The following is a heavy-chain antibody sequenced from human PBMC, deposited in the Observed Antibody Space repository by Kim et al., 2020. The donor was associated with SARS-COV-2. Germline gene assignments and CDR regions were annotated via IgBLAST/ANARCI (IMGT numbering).Heavy chain of an antibody. J-gene: IGHJ6*02. CDR3: ARDLVLLSYYDMDV. Sequence: YADSVRGRFTISNDNAKNTLYLQMNSLRAEDTAVYYCARDLVLLSYYDMDVWGQGTTVTVSS. V-gene: IGHV3-33*01. D-gene: IGHD3-10*01.